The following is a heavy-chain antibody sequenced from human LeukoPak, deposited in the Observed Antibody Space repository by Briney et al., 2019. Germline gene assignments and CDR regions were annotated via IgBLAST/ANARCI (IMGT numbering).Heavy chain of an antibody. V-gene: IGHV4-34*01. J-gene: IGHJ4*02. CDR3: ESSYSLGYCSGGSCYPLYYFDY. D-gene: IGHD2-15*01. CDR2: INHSGST. Sequence: SETLSLTCAVYGGSFSGYYWSWIRQPPGKGLEWIGEINHSGSTNYNPSLKSRVTISVDTSKNQFSLMLSSVTAADTAVYYCESSYSLGYCSGGSCYPLYYFDYWGQGTLVTVSS. CDR1: GGSFSGYY.